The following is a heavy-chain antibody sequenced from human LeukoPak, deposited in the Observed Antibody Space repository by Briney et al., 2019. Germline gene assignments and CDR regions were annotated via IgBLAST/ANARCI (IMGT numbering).Heavy chain of an antibody. CDR1: GYTFTGCY. J-gene: IGHJ3*02. D-gene: IGHD5-24*01. Sequence: ASVKVSCKASGYTFTGCYMHWVRQAPGQGLEWMGWINPNSGGTNYAQKFQGRVTMTRDTSISTAYMELSRLRSDDTAVYYCARDPDYNFGFDIWGQGTMVTVSS. CDR2: INPNSGGT. V-gene: IGHV1-2*02. CDR3: ARDPDYNFGFDI.